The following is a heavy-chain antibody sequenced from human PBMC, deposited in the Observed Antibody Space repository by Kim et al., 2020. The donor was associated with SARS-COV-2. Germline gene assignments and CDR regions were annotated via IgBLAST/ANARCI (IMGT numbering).Heavy chain of an antibody. D-gene: IGHD6-6*01. Sequence: SETLSLTCTVSGGSISSSSYYWGWIRQPPGKGLEWIGSIYYSGSTYYNPSLKSRVTISVDTSKNQFSLKLSSVTAADTAVYYCARQSLAARRPPFDYWG. CDR3: ARQSLAARRPPFDY. V-gene: IGHV4-39*01. CDR2: IYYSGST. J-gene: IGHJ4*01. CDR1: GGSISSSSYY.